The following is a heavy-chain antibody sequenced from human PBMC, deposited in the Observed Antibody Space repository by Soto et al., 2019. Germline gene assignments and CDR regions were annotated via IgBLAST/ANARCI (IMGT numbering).Heavy chain of an antibody. CDR1: GGSISSSNW. V-gene: IGHV4-4*02. CDR2: IYHSGST. Sequence: SETLSLTCAVSGGSISSSNWWSWVRQPPGKGLEWVGEIYHSGSTNYNPSLKSRVTISVDKSKNQFSLKLSSVTAADTAVYYCARGQKSITIFGVVIITWFDPWGQGTLVTVSS. J-gene: IGHJ5*02. D-gene: IGHD3-3*01. CDR3: ARGQKSITIFGVVIITWFDP.